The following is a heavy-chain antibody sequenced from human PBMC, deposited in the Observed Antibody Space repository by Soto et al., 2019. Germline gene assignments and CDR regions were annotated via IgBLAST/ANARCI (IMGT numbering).Heavy chain of an antibody. J-gene: IGHJ5*02. Sequence: PGWSLRLSCAASGFTFSSYAMSWVRQAPGKGLEWVSSISGSGGSTYYADSVKGRFTISRDNSKDTLYLQMNSLRAEDTAVYYCAKDKTRLLRFLEWLPRRGNWFGPWGEGTLVTVSS. V-gene: IGHV3-23*01. CDR3: AKDKTRLLRFLEWLPRRGNWFGP. CDR2: ISGSGGST. CDR1: GFTFSSYA. D-gene: IGHD3-3*01.